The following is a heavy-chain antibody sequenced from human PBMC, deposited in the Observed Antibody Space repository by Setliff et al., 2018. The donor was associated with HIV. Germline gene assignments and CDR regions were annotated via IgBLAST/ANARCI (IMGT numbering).Heavy chain of an antibody. Sequence: GASVKVSCKASGDTFTYYAISWVRQAPGQGLEWMGGVIPIFGARDYAQKFQGRITITADESTSTAYMELSSLRSDDTAVYFCARERAVALTISYDHLDYWGQGTLVTVSS. D-gene: IGHD6-19*01. CDR1: GDTFTYYA. V-gene: IGHV1-69*13. CDR2: VIPIFGAR. CDR3: ARERAVALTISYDHLDY. J-gene: IGHJ4*02.